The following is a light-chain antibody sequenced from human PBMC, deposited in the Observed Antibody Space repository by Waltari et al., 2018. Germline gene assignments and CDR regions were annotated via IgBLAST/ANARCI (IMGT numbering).Light chain of an antibody. V-gene: IGKV1-12*01. Sequence: DIQLTQSPSSVSASVGDRFTITCRASQDIHSRLAWYQQKPGQVPRLLISGASNLKSGVPSRFFGGGSGSDFTLSITNLQPEDFAVYFCQQTYGFPLTFGPGT. CDR3: QQTYGFPLT. J-gene: IGKJ1*01. CDR1: QDIHSR. CDR2: GAS.